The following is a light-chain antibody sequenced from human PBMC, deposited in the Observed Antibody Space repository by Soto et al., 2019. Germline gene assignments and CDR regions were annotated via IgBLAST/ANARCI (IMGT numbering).Light chain of an antibody. V-gene: IGLV4-69*01. J-gene: IGLJ2*01. CDR1: SGHSTYA. Sequence: QPVLTQSPSASGSLGASVRLTCTLNSGHSTYAIAWHQQRPEKAPRYLMKVYSDGSHSKGDGSPDRFSGSSSGAERYLTISSLQSEDEGDYYCQTWGSGIQIFGGGTKVTVL. CDR2: VYSDGSH. CDR3: QTWGSGIQI.